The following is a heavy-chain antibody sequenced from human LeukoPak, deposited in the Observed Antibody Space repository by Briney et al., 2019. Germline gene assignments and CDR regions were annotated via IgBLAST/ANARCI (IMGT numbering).Heavy chain of an antibody. Sequence: ASETLSLTCTVSGASISSYYWSWIRQPPGKGLEWIGYVYYSGSTNYNASLKSRVTMSVDTSKKQFSLKLRSVNAADTAMYYCARGGSRVVTATVYDYWGQGTLVTVSS. CDR2: VYYSGST. D-gene: IGHD2-21*02. V-gene: IGHV4-59*01. J-gene: IGHJ4*02. CDR1: GASISSYY. CDR3: ARGGSRVVTATVYDY.